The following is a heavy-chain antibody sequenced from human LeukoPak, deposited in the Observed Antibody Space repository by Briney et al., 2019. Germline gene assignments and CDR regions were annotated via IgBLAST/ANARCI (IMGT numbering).Heavy chain of an antibody. CDR1: GYTFTSYD. V-gene: IGHV1-8*01. D-gene: IGHD6-19*01. Sequence: APVKVSCKASGYTFTSYDINWVRQATGQGLEWMGWMNPNSGNTGYAQKFQGRVTMTRNTSISTAYMELSSLRSEDTAVYYCARVGVAVANFDYWGQGTLVTVSS. J-gene: IGHJ4*02. CDR3: ARVGVAVANFDY. CDR2: MNPNSGNT.